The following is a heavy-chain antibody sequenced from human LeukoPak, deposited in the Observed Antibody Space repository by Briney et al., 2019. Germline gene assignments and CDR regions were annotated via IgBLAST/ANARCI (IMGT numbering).Heavy chain of an antibody. V-gene: IGHV3-30*18. Sequence: PGGSLRLSCAASGFTFSSYEMNWVRQAPGKGLEWVAVISYDGSNEYYADSVKGRFTISRDNSKNTLYLQMNSLRAEDTAVYYCAKGLWYYYDSSGYVDYWGQGTLVTVSS. CDR2: ISYDGSNE. J-gene: IGHJ4*02. D-gene: IGHD3-22*01. CDR1: GFTFSSYE. CDR3: AKGLWYYYDSSGYVDY.